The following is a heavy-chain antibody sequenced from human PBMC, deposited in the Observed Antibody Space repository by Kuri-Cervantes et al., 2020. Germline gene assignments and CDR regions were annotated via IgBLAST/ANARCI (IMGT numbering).Heavy chain of an antibody. D-gene: IGHD6-19*01. V-gene: IGHV1-69*02. CDR1: GGTFSSYT. Sequence: SVKVSCKASGGTFSSYTISWVRQAPGQGLEWMGRIIPILGIANYAQKFQGRVTITADKSTSTAYMELSRLRSDDTAVYYCASRGDRSSGWYLWGQGTLVTVSS. J-gene: IGHJ4*02. CDR3: ASRGDRSSGWYL. CDR2: IIPILGIA.